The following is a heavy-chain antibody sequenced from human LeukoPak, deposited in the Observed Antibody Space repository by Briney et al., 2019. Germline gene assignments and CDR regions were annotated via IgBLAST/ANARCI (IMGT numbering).Heavy chain of an antibody. CDR1: GFTFSSYW. D-gene: IGHD2-2*01. CDR2: IKQDGSEK. V-gene: IGHV3-7*01. CDR3: ARDPFCTSTTCYPHFDY. Sequence: GGSLRLSCAASGFTFSSYWMSWVRQAPGKGLEWVANIKQDGSEKYYVDSVKGRFTISRDNAKNSLYLQMNSLRAEDTAVYYCARDPFCTSTTCYPHFDYWGQGTLVTVSS. J-gene: IGHJ4*02.